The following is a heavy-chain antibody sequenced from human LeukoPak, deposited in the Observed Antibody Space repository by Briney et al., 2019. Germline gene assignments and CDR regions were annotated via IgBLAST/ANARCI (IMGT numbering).Heavy chain of an antibody. CDR2: ISYDGSNK. J-gene: IGHJ4*02. CDR1: GFTFSSYA. CDR3: AKGRRLLVTYFDY. D-gene: IGHD1-26*01. V-gene: IGHV3-30-3*01. Sequence: GGSLRLSCAASGFTFSSYAMHWVRQAPGKGLEWVAVISYDGSNKYYADSVKGRFTISRDNSKNTLYLQMNSLRAEDTAVYYCAKGRRLLVTYFDYWGQGTLVTVSS.